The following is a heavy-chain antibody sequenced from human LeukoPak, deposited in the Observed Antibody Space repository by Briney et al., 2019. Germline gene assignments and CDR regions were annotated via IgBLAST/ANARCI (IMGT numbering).Heavy chain of an antibody. J-gene: IGHJ1*01. Sequence: GASVKVSCKASGYTFTSYGISWVRQAPGQGLEWMGWISAYNGNTNYAQKLQGRVGMTTDPSTSTAYMELRSLRSDDTAVYYCARDPRRLKPEYFQHWGQGTLVTVSS. CDR3: ARDPRRLKPEYFQH. CDR2: ISAYNGNT. D-gene: IGHD1-14*01. CDR1: GYTFTSYG. V-gene: IGHV1-18*01.